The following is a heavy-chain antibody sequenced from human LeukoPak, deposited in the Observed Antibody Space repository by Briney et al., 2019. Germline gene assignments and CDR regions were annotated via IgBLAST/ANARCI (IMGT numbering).Heavy chain of an antibody. V-gene: IGHV3-48*04. CDR2: ISSSSSTI. D-gene: IGHD3-9*01. Sequence: PGGSLRLSCAASGFTFSSYSMNWVRQAPGKGLEWVSYISSSSSTIYYADSVKGRFTISRDNAKNSLYLQMNSLRAEDTAVYYCARDSEVSTYYDILTGYYQSQSWFDPWGQGTLVTVSS. CDR3: ARDSEVSTYYDILTGYYQSQSWFDP. J-gene: IGHJ5*02. CDR1: GFTFSSYS.